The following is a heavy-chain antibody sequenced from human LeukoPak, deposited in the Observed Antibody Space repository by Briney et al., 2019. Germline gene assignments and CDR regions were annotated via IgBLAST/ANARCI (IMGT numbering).Heavy chain of an antibody. CDR1: GFSFNNYW. V-gene: IGHV3-7*03. CDR3: ARNRRIFGAAGSALDS. D-gene: IGHD6-13*01. J-gene: IGHJ4*02. Sequence: GGSLRLSCAASGFSFNNYWMTWVRQAPGKGLEWVANIKHDGGEKYYVDSVKGRFTISRDNANNSIYLQMNSLRAEDAASYYFARNRRIFGAAGSALDSWGQGTLVTVSS. CDR2: IKHDGGEK.